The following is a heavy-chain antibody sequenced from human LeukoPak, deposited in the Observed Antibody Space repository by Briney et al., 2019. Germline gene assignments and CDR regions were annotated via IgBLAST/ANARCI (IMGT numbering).Heavy chain of an antibody. V-gene: IGHV3-33*01. CDR1: GFTFSIYV. CDR3: VGASGSYDY. D-gene: IGHD1-26*01. J-gene: IGHJ4*02. CDR2: IWNDGGNK. Sequence: GGSLRLSCAASGFTFSIYVMHWVRQSPGKGLEWVAVIWNDGGNKYYADSVKGRFTISRDNSKNTLFLQMNSLRAEDTAVYYCVGASGSYDYWGQGTLVTVSS.